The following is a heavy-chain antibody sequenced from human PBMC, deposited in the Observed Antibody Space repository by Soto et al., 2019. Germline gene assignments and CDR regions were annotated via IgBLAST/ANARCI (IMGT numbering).Heavy chain of an antibody. CDR2: IYYSGST. Sequence: SETLSLTCTVSGCSISSYYWSWIRQPPGKGLEWIGYIYYSGSTNYNPALKSRVTIAVDTSKNQFSLQVSSVTAAYTAVYYCARTRYNWNYGDRWFDPWGQGTLVTVSS. D-gene: IGHD1-7*01. CDR3: ARTRYNWNYGDRWFDP. CDR1: GCSISSYY. J-gene: IGHJ5*02. V-gene: IGHV4-59*01.